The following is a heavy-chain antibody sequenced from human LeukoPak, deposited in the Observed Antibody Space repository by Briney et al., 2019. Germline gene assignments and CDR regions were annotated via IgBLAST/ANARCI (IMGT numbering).Heavy chain of an antibody. J-gene: IGHJ4*02. V-gene: IGHV1-18*01. D-gene: IGHD3-22*01. CDR3: ARVPDYYDSSGYYRVLDY. Sequence: GASVKVSCKASGYTFTSYGISWVRQAPGQGLEWMGWISAYNGNTNYAQKLQGRVTMTTGTSTSTAYMELRSLRSDDTAVYYCARVPDYYDSSGYYRVLDYWGQGTLVTVSS. CDR1: GYTFTSYG. CDR2: ISAYNGNT.